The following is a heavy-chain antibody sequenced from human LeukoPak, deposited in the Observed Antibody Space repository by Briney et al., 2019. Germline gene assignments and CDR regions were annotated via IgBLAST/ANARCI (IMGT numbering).Heavy chain of an antibody. CDR2: IYPGDSDT. D-gene: IGHD6-13*01. CDR1: GYIFTSYW. Sequence: GASLQISCQGSGYIFTSYWIGWGRQVPGKGLEWMGIIYPGDSDTRYSPSFQGQVTISADKSISTAYLQWSSLKASDTAMYYCARQLAAAGTGRRNYYYYGMDVWGQGTTVTVSS. J-gene: IGHJ6*02. CDR3: ARQLAAAGTGRRNYYYYGMDV. V-gene: IGHV5-51*01.